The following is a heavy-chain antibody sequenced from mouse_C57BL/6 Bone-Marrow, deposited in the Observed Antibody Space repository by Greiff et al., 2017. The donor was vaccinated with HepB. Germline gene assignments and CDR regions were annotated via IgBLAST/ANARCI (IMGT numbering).Heavy chain of an antibody. D-gene: IGHD1-1*01. CDR1: GYTFTSYW. Sequence: QVQLKQPGAELVMPGASVKLSCKASGYTFTSYWMHWVKQRPGQGLEWIGEIDPSDSYTNYNQKFKGKSTLTVDKSSSTAYMQLSSLTSEDSAVYYCARRTVTTVGERDYYAMDYWGQGTSVTVSS. CDR3: ARRTVTTVGERDYYAMDY. J-gene: IGHJ4*01. V-gene: IGHV1-69*01. CDR2: IDPSDSYT.